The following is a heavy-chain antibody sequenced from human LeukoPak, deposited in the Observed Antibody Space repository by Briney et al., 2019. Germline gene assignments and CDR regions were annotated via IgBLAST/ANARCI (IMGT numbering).Heavy chain of an antibody. CDR2: IWYDGSNK. CDR3: AKERNDCSGGSCYYLDAFDI. J-gene: IGHJ3*02. Sequence: GGSLRLSCVAAGFTFSSYGMHWVRQAPGNGREWVAVIWYDGSNKYYADSVKCRCTISRDNSKMPLYLQMNSQRAEDTAVYYCAKERNDCSGGSCYYLDAFDIWGQGTMVTVSS. V-gene: IGHV3-33*06. CDR1: GFTFSSYG. D-gene: IGHD2-15*01.